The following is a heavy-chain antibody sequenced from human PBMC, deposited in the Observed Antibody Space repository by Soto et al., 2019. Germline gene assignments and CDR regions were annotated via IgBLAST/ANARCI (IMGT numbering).Heavy chain of an antibody. CDR2: ISGYNGNT. J-gene: IGHJ3*02. V-gene: IGHV1-18*01. D-gene: IGHD4-4*01. CDR3: AKDTVIYAVPPRGSLDI. CDR1: GYMFGSYG. Sequence: ASVKVSCKASGYMFGSYGISWVRQAPGQGLEWLGWISGYNGNTKYAQKFQGRVTMTTDTSTSTAYMELRSLRSDDTAVYYCAKDTVIYAVPPRGSLDIWGQGTLVTVSS.